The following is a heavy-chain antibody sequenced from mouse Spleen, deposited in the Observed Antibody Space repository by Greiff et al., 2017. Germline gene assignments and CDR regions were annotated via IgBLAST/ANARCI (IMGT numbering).Heavy chain of an antibody. V-gene: IGHV1-15*01. CDR3: TGYGNYESAMDY. D-gene: IGHD2-10*02. Sequence: QVQLKESGAELVRPGASVTLSCKASGYTFTDYEMHWVKQTPVHGLEWIGAIDPETGGTAYNQKFKGKAILTADKSSSTAYMELRSLTSEDSAVYYCTGYGNYESAMDYWGQGTSVTVSS. J-gene: IGHJ4*01. CDR1: GYTFTDYE. CDR2: IDPETGGT.